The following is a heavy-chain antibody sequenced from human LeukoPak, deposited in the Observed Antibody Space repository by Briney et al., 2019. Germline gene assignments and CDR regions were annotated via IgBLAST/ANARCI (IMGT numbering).Heavy chain of an antibody. CDR1: GGTISSYY. D-gene: IGHD1-26*01. J-gene: IGHJ4*02. V-gene: IGHV4-59*01. CDR2: IYYSGSP. CDR3: ARGQTLVGALHF. Sequence: QPSETLSLTCTVSGGTISSYYWNWIRQPPGKGLEWIGYIYYSGSPNYNPALQSRVTISVDTSKNQFSLSLSSVTAADTAVYYCARGQTLVGALHFWGQGTLVTVSS.